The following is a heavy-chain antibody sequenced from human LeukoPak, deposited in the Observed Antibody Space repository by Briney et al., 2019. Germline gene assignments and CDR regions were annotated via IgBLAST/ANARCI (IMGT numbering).Heavy chain of an antibody. V-gene: IGHV3-9*01. D-gene: IGHD6-13*01. CDR1: GFTFDDYA. J-gene: IGHJ1*01. CDR3: ARESGYSSSCFQH. Sequence: GGSLRLSCAASGFTFDDYAMHWVRQAPGKGLEWVSGISWNSGSIGYADSVKGRFTISRDNAKNSLYLQMNSLRAEDTAVYYCARESGYSSSCFQHWGQGTLVTVSS. CDR2: ISWNSGSI.